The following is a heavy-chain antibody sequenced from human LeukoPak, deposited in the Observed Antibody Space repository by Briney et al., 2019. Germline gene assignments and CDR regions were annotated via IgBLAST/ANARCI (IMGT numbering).Heavy chain of an antibody. CDR1: GGSFSGYY. V-gene: IGHV4-34*01. Sequence: SETLSLTCAVYGGSFSGYYWSWIRQPPGKGLEWIGEINHSGSTNYNPSLKSRVTISVDTSKNQFSLKLSSVTAADTAVYYCARVAREYYDLWSGYSNLPYYFDYWGQGTLVTVSS. D-gene: IGHD3-3*01. CDR2: INHSGST. J-gene: IGHJ4*02. CDR3: ARVAREYYDLWSGYSNLPYYFDY.